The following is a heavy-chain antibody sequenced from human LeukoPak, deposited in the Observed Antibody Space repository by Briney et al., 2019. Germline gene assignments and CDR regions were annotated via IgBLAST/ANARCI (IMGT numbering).Heavy chain of an antibody. V-gene: IGHV4-4*07. D-gene: IGHD2-2*01. CDR2: IYTSGST. CDR3: ARVGVVPEYNYYYYGMDV. J-gene: IGHJ6*02. CDR1: GGSISSYH. Sequence: SETLSLTCTVSGGSISSYHWSWIRQPAGKGLEWIGRIYTSGSTNYNPSLKSRVTMSVDTSKNQFSLKLSSVTAADTAVYYCARVGVVPEYNYYYYGMDVWGQGTTVTVSS.